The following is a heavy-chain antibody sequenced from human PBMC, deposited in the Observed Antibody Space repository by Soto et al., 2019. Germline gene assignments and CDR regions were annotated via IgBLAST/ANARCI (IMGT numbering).Heavy chain of an antibody. V-gene: IGHV3-49*03. CDR3: TRRLLYSSSYYFDY. Sequence: GGSLRLSCTASGFTFGDYAMSWFRQAPGKGLEWVGFIRSKAYGGTTEYAASVKGRFTISRDDSKSIAYLQMNSLKTEDTTVYYCTRRLLYSSSYYFDYWGQGTLVTVSS. CDR1: GFTFGDYA. CDR2: IRSKAYGGTT. J-gene: IGHJ4*02. D-gene: IGHD6-13*01.